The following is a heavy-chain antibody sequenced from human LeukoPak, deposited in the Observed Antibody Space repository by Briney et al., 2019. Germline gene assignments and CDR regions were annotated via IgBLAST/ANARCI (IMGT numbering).Heavy chain of an antibody. Sequence: GGSLRLSCAASGFTFSSYSMNWVRQAPGKGLEWVANINQDGSVKYYVDSLKGRFTISRDNTKNSLYLQVNSLRAEDTAVYYCARVRSTFDIWGQGTMVTVSS. CDR3: ARVRSTFDI. V-gene: IGHV3-7*04. CDR1: GFTFSSYS. CDR2: INQDGSVK. J-gene: IGHJ3*02.